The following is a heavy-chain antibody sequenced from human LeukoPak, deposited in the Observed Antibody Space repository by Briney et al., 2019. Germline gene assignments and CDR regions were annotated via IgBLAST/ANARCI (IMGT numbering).Heavy chain of an antibody. Sequence: GGSLRLSCAASGFTFSSYAMHWVRQAPGKGLEWVAVISYDGSNKYYADSVKGRFTISRDNSKNTLHLQMNSLRAEDTAVYYCARDREPGTSASRFDYWGQGTLVTVSS. D-gene: IGHD2-8*02. CDR1: GFTFSSYA. J-gene: IGHJ4*02. CDR2: ISYDGSNK. V-gene: IGHV3-30-3*01. CDR3: ARDREPGTSASRFDY.